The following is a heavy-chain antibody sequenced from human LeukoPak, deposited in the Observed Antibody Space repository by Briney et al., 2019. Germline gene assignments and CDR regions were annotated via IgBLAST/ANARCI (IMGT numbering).Heavy chain of an antibody. CDR1: GFTFSTYT. CDR2: ISSSSSAI. V-gene: IGHV3-48*02. J-gene: IGHJ4*02. D-gene: IGHD5-18*01. Sequence: PGGSLRLSCAASGFTFSTYTMNWVRQAPGKGLEWVSYISSSSSAIYYADSVKGRFTISRDNAKNSLCLQMNSLRDEDTAVYYCARGYSYPYFDYWGRGKLVTVSS. CDR3: ARGYSYPYFDY.